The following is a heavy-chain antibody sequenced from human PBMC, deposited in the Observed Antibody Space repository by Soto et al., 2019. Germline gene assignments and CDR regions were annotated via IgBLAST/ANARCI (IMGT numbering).Heavy chain of an antibody. D-gene: IGHD1-1*01. J-gene: IGHJ5*02. CDR1: GYTLTNYG. Sequence: QVQLVQSGDEVKKTGASGKVSCRASGYTLTNYGISWARQAPGQGLFWMGWISGHNGNTHYAQNVQGRLTLTIDTSTNTAYMELMSLKIDDTAMYYCVRDWQLSPWGQGTLVTVSS. CDR2: ISGHNGNT. V-gene: IGHV1-18*01. CDR3: VRDWQLSP.